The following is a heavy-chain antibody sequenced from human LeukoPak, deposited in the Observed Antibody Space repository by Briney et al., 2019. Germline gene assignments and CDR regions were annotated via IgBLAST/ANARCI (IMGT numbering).Heavy chain of an antibody. CDR1: GFTFSSHG. CDR3: AKDVYYDILTGYQAGLFDP. V-gene: IGHV3-30*02. J-gene: IGHJ5*02. D-gene: IGHD3-9*01. Sequence: GGSLRLSCAASGFTFSSHGMHWVRQTPAKGLEWVAFIRYDGNNKYYADSVKGRFTISRDNSKNTLYLQMNSLRAEDTAVYYCAKDVYYDILTGYQAGLFDPWGQGTLVTVSS. CDR2: IRYDGNNK.